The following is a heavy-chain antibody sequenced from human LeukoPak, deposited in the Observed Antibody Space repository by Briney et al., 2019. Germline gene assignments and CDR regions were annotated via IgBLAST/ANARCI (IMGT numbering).Heavy chain of an antibody. J-gene: IGHJ4*02. V-gene: IGHV4-59*01. Sequence: PSETLSLTCTVSGGSISSYYWGWIRQPPGKGLEWIGCIYYTGTTNYNPSLKSRVTISVDTSKNQFSLRLSSVTAADTAVYYCAREDCGGGTCYGQWGQGTLVTVSS. CDR2: IYYTGTT. CDR3: AREDCGGGTCYGQ. CDR1: GGSISSYY. D-gene: IGHD2-15*01.